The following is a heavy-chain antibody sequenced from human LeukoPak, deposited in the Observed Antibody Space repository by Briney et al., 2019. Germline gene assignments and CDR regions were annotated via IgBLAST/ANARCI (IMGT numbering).Heavy chain of an antibody. D-gene: IGHD3-9*01. Sequence: SETLSLTCTVSGGPISSYYWSWIRQPPGRGLEWIGYIYYTGSTSYNPSLKSRVTMSVDTPKNQFSLKLSSVTAADTAVYYCARVGITIYTGAFDIWGQGTMVTVSS. CDR2: IYYTGST. CDR1: GGPISSYY. CDR3: ARVGITIYTGAFDI. J-gene: IGHJ3*02. V-gene: IGHV4-59*12.